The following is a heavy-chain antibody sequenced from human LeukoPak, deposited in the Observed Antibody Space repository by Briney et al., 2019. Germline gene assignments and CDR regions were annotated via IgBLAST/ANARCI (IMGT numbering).Heavy chain of an antibody. Sequence: GGSLRLSCAASRFTFEGYAMHWVRQAPGKGLEWVSGISWNSANMDYADSVKGRFTISRDNAKNSLYLQMNSLRAEDTALYYCAKSGTYSSSSGYIGSWGQGTLVTVS. CDR2: ISWNSANM. V-gene: IGHV3-9*01. CDR1: RFTFEGYA. CDR3: AKSGTYSSSSGYIGS. J-gene: IGHJ4*02. D-gene: IGHD6-6*01.